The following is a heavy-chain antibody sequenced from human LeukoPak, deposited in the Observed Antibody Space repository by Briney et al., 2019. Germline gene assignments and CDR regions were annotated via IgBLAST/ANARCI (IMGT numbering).Heavy chain of an antibody. CDR1: GFTFSSYG. Sequence: PGGSLRLSCAASGFTFSSYGMHWVRQAPGKGLEWVAFIRYDGGNKYYADSVKGRFTISRDNSKNTLYLQMNSLRAEDTAVYYCATKRPYYYGSGSPLDYWGQGTLVTVSS. J-gene: IGHJ4*02. V-gene: IGHV3-30*02. CDR2: IRYDGGNK. D-gene: IGHD3-10*01. CDR3: ATKRPYYYGSGSPLDY.